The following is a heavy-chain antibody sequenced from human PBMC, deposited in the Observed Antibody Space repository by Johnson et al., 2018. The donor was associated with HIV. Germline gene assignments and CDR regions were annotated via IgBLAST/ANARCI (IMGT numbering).Heavy chain of an antibody. CDR1: GFTFDDHG. D-gene: IGHD5-12*01. V-gene: IGHV3-66*01. Sequence: VQLVESGGGVERPGGSLRLSCAGSGFTFDDHGMSWVRQVPGKGLEWVSVIYSGGSTYYTDSVKGRFTISRDNSKNTLYLQMNSLRAEDTAVYYCAGLPDAFDIWGQGTMVTVSS. CDR3: AGLPDAFDI. CDR2: IYSGGST. J-gene: IGHJ3*02.